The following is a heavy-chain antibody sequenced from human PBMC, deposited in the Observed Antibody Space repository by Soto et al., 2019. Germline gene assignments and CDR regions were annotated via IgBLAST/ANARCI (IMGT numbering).Heavy chain of an antibody. CDR1: GGSIRTYY. J-gene: IGHJ6*02. Sequence: XETLSLPCTVSGGSIRTYYWSWIRQSPGKGLEWIGHIYYSGSTNYNPSLKSRVAISVDTSKNQFSLNLNSVTAADTAVYYCARGMGTNTGARIYGMDVWGQGTAVTVSS. V-gene: IGHV4-59*01. CDR3: ARGMGTNTGARIYGMDV. D-gene: IGHD2-2*01. CDR2: IYYSGST.